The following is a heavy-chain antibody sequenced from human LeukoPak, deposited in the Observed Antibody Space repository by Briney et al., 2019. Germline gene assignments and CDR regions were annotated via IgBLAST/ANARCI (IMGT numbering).Heavy chain of an antibody. J-gene: IGHJ3*02. CDR2: IYYSGST. Sequence: SETLSLTCTVSGGSISSYYWSWIRQPPGKGLEWIGYIYYSGSTNYNPSLKSRVTISVDTSKNQFSLKLSSVTAADTAVYCCARDITPVWDYYDSSGYDSHAFDIWGQGTMVTVSS. CDR1: GGSISSYY. D-gene: IGHD3-22*01. CDR3: ARDITPVWDYYDSSGYDSHAFDI. V-gene: IGHV4-59*01.